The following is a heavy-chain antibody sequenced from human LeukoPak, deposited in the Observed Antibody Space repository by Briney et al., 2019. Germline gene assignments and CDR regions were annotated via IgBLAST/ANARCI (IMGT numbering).Heavy chain of an antibody. CDR1: GFTFSSYS. CDR3: VKSGVGYYYYGMDV. J-gene: IGHJ6*02. Sequence: GGALRLSFLTSGFTFSSYSIQLVRQAPGKGLENFSAISSNGGSTYYADSVKGRFTISRDNSKNTLYLQMSSLRAEDTAVYYCVKSGVGYYYYGMDVWGQGTTVTVSS. D-gene: IGHD2-15*01. V-gene: IGHV3-64D*06. CDR2: ISSNGGST.